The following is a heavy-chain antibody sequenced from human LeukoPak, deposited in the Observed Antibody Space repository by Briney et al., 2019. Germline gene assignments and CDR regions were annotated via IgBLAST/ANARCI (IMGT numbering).Heavy chain of an antibody. CDR3: ALRRGRYYYDSSGYYYY. J-gene: IGHJ4*02. CDR2: ISGSGGST. Sequence: PGGSLRLSCAASGFTFSSYAMSWVRQAPGKGLEWGSAISGSGGSTYYADSVKGRFTISRDNSKNTLDLQMNSLRAEDTAVYYCALRRGRYYYDSSGYYYYWGQGTLVTVSS. V-gene: IGHV3-23*01. CDR1: GFTFSSYA. D-gene: IGHD3-22*01.